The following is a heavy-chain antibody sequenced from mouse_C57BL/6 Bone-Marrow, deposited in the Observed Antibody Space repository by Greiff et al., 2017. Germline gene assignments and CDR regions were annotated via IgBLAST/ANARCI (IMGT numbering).Heavy chain of an antibody. J-gene: IGHJ1*03. Sequence: EVQLQQSGPELVKPGASVKISCKASGYSFTGYYMNWVKQSPEKSLEWIGEINPSTGGTTYNQKFKGKATLTVDKSSSTAYMELRSLTSEDTAVYYCARGGTTDWYFDVWGTGTTVTVSS. D-gene: IGHD1-1*01. CDR2: INPSTGGT. CDR1: GYSFTGYY. V-gene: IGHV1-42*01. CDR3: ARGGTTDWYFDV.